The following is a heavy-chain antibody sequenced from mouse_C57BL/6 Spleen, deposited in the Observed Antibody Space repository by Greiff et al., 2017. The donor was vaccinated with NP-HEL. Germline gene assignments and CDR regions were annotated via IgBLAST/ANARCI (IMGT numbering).Heavy chain of an antibody. V-gene: IGHV5-17*01. CDR3: ARDYRYFDV. J-gene: IGHJ1*03. Sequence: EVMLVESGAGLVKPGGSLKLSCAASGFTFSDSGMHWVRQAPGKGLEWVAYISSGSSTIYYADTVKGRFTLSRDNAKNTLFLQMTSLRSEDTAVYYCARDYRYFDVWGTGTTVTVSS. CDR1: GFTFSDSG. CDR2: ISSGSSTI.